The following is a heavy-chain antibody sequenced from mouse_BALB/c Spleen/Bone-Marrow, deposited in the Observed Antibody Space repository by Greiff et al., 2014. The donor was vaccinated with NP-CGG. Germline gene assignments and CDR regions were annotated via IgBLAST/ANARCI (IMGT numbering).Heavy chain of an antibody. Sequence: ESGGGLVQPGGSLKLSCAASGFTFSSYTMSWVRQTPEKRLEWVAYISNGGGSTYYPDTVEGRFTISRDNAKNTLYLQMSSLKSEDTAMYYCARRVWSRGGDYWGQGTSVTVSS. CDR1: GFTFSSYT. J-gene: IGHJ4*01. D-gene: IGHD2-10*02. V-gene: IGHV5-12-2*01. CDR2: ISNGGGST. CDR3: ARRVWSRGGDY.